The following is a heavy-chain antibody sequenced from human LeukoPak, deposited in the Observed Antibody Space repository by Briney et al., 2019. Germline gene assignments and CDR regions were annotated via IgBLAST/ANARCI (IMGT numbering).Heavy chain of an antibody. CDR1: GGSISSYY. Sequence: SSEALSLTCTVSGGSISSYYWSWIRQPPGKGLEWIGYIYYSGSTNYNPSLKSRVTISVDTSKNQFFLKLSSVTAADTAVYYCARRDTVTSPFDYWGQGTLVTVSS. CDR3: ARRDTVTSPFDY. CDR2: IYYSGST. D-gene: IGHD4-17*01. J-gene: IGHJ4*02. V-gene: IGHV4-59*08.